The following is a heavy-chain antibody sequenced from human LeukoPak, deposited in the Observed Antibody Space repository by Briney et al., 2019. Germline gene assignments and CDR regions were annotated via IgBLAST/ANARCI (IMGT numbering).Heavy chain of an antibody. Sequence: HSGGSLRLSCAASGFSFRNYAMTWVRQAPGKELHWVSAISGSGGNTYYADSVKGRFTISRDNSKNTLYLQMNSLRAEDTAVYYCAREKWGAGNDYNYYYYYYYMDVWGKGTTVTVSS. CDR3: AREKWGAGNDYNYYYYYYYMDV. CDR2: ISGSGGNT. V-gene: IGHV3-23*01. CDR1: GFSFRNYA. J-gene: IGHJ6*03. D-gene: IGHD1-1*01.